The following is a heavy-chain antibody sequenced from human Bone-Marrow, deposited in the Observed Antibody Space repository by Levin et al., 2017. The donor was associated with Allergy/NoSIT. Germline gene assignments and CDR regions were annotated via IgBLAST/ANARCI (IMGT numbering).Heavy chain of an antibody. J-gene: IGHJ5*02. CDR1: GASINDTNYY. CDR3: ARLGYISTWS. V-gene: IGHV4-39*01. Sequence: SETLSLTCSVSGASINDTNYYWGWIRQPPGKGLEWIGVIYYSGTTYYSPSLNGRVTISADTSKAQFSLRLSFVTAADTAVYYCARLGYISTWSWGQGTLVTVSS. D-gene: IGHD5-18*01. CDR2: IYYSGTT.